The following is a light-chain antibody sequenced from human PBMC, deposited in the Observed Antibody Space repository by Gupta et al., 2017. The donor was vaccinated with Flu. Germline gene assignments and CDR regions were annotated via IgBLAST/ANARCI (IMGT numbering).Light chain of an antibody. Sequence: SVTISCTGTSSDVGGFNAVAWYQHHPGKPPKLIIYEVSSRSAGVPDRFSGSKSGNTASLTVSGPQAEEEADYYCGSNAVGNQCLFGGGTKVTVL. J-gene: IGLJ2*01. CDR1: SSDVGGFNA. CDR2: EVS. CDR3: GSNAVGNQCL. V-gene: IGLV2-8*01.